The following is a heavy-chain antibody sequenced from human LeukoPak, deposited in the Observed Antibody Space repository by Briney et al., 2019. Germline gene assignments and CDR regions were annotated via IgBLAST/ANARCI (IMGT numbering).Heavy chain of an antibody. CDR1: GFTFSSYE. D-gene: IGHD6-19*01. J-gene: IGHJ4*02. CDR2: INSDGSST. V-gene: IGHV3-74*01. CDR3: ARVAVTIGYFDY. Sequence: PGGSLRLSCAAFGFTFSSYEMNWVRQAPGKGLEWVSRINSDGSSTSYADSVKGRFTISRDNAKNTLYLQMNSLRAEDTAVYYCARVAVTIGYFDYWGQGTLITVSS.